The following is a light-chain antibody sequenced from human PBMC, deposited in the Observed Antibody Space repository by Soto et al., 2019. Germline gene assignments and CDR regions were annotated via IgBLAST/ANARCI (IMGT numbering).Light chain of an antibody. V-gene: IGKV1-8*01. CDR1: QGISSY. CDR2: AAS. J-gene: IGKJ1*01. Sequence: AIRMTQSPSSLSASTGDRVTITCRASQGISSYVAWYQQKPGKAPKLLIYAASTLQSGVPSRFSGSGSGTDFTLTISCLQSEDFATYYCQQYYNYPRTFGQGTKVDIK. CDR3: QQYYNYPRT.